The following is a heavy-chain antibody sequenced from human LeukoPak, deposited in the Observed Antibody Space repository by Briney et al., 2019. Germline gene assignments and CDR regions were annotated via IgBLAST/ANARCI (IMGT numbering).Heavy chain of an antibody. Sequence: GGSLRLSCAASGFTFSSYWMHWVRQAPGKGLVWVSRINTDGSSTSYADSVKGRFTISRDNAKNTLYLQMNSLGAEDTAVYYCAVRGYSYGPFDYWGQGTLVTVSS. CDR1: GFTFSSYW. D-gene: IGHD5-18*01. V-gene: IGHV3-74*01. CDR2: INTDGSST. CDR3: AVRGYSYGPFDY. J-gene: IGHJ4*02.